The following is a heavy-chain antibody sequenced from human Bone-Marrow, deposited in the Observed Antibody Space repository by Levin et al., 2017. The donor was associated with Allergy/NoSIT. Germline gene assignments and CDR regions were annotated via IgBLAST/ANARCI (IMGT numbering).Heavy chain of an antibody. CDR3: ARDRGMGVLTPFDS. Sequence: SVKVSCKTSGGSFRNYAISWVRQAPGQGLEWMGGITPVLETENYAQKFQGRLTITADESTSTAYMELSSLRSGDTAVYFCARDRGMGVLTPFDSWGQGPLVTVSS. V-gene: IGHV1-69*13. D-gene: IGHD2-8*02. CDR1: GGSFRNYA. J-gene: IGHJ4*02. CDR2: ITPVLETE.